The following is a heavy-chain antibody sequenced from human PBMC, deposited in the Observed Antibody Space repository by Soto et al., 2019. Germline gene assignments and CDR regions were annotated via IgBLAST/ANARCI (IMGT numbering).Heavy chain of an antibody. D-gene: IGHD3-22*01. CDR1: GGTFSSYA. CDR2: IIPIFGTA. Sequence: QVQLVQSGAEVKKPGSSVKVSCKASGGTFSSYAISWVRQAPGQGLEWMGGIIPIFGTANYAQKFQGRVTITADESTGTAYMELSRLRSEYTAVYYCARRWGYYYDSSGPCCYWGQGTLVTVSS. CDR3: ARRWGYYYDSSGPCCY. J-gene: IGHJ4*02. V-gene: IGHV1-69*01.